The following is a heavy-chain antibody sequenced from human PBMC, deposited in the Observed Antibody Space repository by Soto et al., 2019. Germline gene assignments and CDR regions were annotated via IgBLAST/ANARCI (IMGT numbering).Heavy chain of an antibody. CDR1: GYSFTSYW. D-gene: IGHD2-2*02. V-gene: IGHV5-51*01. CDR2: IYPGDSDT. CDR3: ARHVTEVGSDTFVFLDYHYYGMDV. Sequence: PGESLKISCKGSGYSFTSYWIGWVRQMPGKGLEWMGIIYPGDSDTRYSPSFQGQVTISADKSISTAYLQWSSLKASDTAMYYCARHVTEVGSDTFVFLDYHYYGMDVWGQGTTVTVSS. J-gene: IGHJ6*02.